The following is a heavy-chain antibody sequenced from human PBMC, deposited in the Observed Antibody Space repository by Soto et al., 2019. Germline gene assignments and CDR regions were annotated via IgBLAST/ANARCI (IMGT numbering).Heavy chain of an antibody. CDR3: ARVEAVAGLYNYPGLDV. J-gene: IGHJ6*02. CDR2: IVPIFGTT. D-gene: IGHD6-19*01. CDR1: GGTFSNYA. V-gene: IGHV1-69*12. Sequence: QVQLVQSGAEVKKPGSSVKVSCKVSGGTFSNYAIDWVRLAPGHGLEWMGGIVPIFGTTYYTQKFQGRATIIADDTTPTAYLEMRSLRSVDTSMYYCARVEAVAGLYNYPGLDVRGQGTAVTVSS.